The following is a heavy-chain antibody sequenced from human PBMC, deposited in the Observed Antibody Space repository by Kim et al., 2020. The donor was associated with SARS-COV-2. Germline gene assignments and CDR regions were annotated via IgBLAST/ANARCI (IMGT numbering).Heavy chain of an antibody. V-gene: IGHV3-23*01. Sequence: KGRLTISRDHSKNTLYLQMNSLEAEDTAVYYCAKDRSTMIVVVITALDDWVQGTLVTVSS. CDR3: AKDRSTMIVVVITALDD. D-gene: IGHD3-22*01. J-gene: IGHJ4*02.